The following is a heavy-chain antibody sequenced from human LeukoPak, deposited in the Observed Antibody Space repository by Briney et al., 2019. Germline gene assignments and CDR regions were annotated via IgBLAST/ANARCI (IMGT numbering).Heavy chain of an antibody. D-gene: IGHD3-22*01. CDR2: ISGSGDNT. V-gene: IGHV3-23*01. CDR3: AKGSYYDSSGSFYFDY. Sequence: GGSPRPSCAASGFTFSSYAMSWVRQAPGKGLEWVSGISGSGDNTYYADSVKGRFTISRDNTKNTLYVQVNSLGTEDTAAYYCAKGSYYDSSGSFYFDYWGQGTLVTVSS. J-gene: IGHJ4*02. CDR1: GFTFSSYA.